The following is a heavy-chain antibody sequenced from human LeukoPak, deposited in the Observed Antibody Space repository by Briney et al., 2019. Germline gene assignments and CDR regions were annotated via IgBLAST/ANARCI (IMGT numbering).Heavy chain of an antibody. J-gene: IGHJ3*02. CDR1: GXSINNYY. Sequence: NPSETLSLTCSVSGXSINNYYGSWIRQAPGERPEYIGYIHFSGSAGYNPSLKSRVTISVDTSKKQFSLRLTSVTAADTAVYYCARHEPAWRGAFDIWGQGTMVTVSS. D-gene: IGHD1-14*01. V-gene: IGHV4-59*08. CDR3: ARHEPAWRGAFDI. CDR2: IHFSGSA.